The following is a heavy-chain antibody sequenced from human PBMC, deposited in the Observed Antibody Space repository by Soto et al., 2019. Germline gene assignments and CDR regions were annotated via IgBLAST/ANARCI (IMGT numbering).Heavy chain of an antibody. Sequence: QLQLQESGPGLVKPSETLSLTCTVSGGSISSSDYYWGWIRQPPGKGLEWIGAIYYSGTTYYSPSLQSRAPISVDTSKTQFSLKMRSVTAADTAVYFCARQAGAFGYYMDVWGKGPTVTVSS. J-gene: IGHJ6*03. CDR3: ARQAGAFGYYMDV. CDR2: IYYSGTT. D-gene: IGHD3-3*02. CDR1: GGSISSSDYY. V-gene: IGHV4-39*01.